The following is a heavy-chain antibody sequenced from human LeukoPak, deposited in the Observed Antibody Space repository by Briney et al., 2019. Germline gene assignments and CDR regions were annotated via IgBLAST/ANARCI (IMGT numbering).Heavy chain of an antibody. J-gene: IGHJ6*03. CDR2: VYYSGST. CDR1: GGSVSTIDYY. CDR3: ARGAVAGTYYYYYMDV. D-gene: IGHD6-19*01. Sequence: SETLSLTCTVSGGSVSTIDYYWGWIRQPPGKGLEWIGSVYYSGSTYYNAPLKSRVTISVDTSKNQFSLKLSAVTAADTAMYYCARGAVAGTYYYYYMDVWGKGTTVTISS. V-gene: IGHV4-39*07.